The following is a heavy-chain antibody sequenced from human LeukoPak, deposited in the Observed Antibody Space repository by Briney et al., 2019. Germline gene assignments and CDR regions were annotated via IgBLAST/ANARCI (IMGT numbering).Heavy chain of an antibody. CDR3: ARDGYSDSSGYDYPPSV. J-gene: IGHJ4*02. CDR1: GGSISSYY. Sequence: SETLSLTCTVSGGSISSYYWSWIRQPPGKGLEWIGYMTYNGRSSYNPSLRSRVTISVDASKKQSSLKLSSVTAADTAVYYCARDGYSDSSGYDYPPSVWGQGTLVTVSS. D-gene: IGHD3-22*01. CDR2: MTYNGRS. V-gene: IGHV4-59*01.